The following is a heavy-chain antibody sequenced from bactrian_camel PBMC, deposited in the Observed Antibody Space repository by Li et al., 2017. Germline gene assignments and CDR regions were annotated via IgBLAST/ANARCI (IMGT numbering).Heavy chain of an antibody. Sequence: QLESGGGSVQAGGSLRRSCVVSGDTYTNYCMGWFRQAPGKEREGVATEDSDGSVDYADSVKGRFTISTDNVENILYLQMNSLKFEDTAMYYCAAELSATMQSNQALDLVPHFVHYGQGTQVTVS. V-gene: IGHV3S55*01. J-gene: IGHJ4*01. CDR1: GDTYTNYC. CDR2: EDSDGSV. D-gene: IGHD3*01.